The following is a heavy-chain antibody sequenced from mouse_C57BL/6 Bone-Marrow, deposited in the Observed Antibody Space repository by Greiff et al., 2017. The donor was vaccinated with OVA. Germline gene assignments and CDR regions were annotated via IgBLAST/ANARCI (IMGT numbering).Heavy chain of an antibody. D-gene: IGHD4-1*01. CDR3: AREGTGAY. J-gene: IGHJ2*01. CDR2: INPNNGGT. Sequence: EVQLQQSGPELVKPGASVKISCKASGYTFTDYYMNWVKQSHGKSLEWIGDINPNNGGTSYNQKFKGKVTLTVDKTSNTDYMELRSLTSEDYAVYYCAREGTGAYWGQGTTLTVSS. V-gene: IGHV1-26*01. CDR1: GYTFTDYY.